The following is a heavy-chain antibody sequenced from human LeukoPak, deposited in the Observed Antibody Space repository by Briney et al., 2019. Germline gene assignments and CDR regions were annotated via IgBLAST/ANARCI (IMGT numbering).Heavy chain of an antibody. J-gene: IGHJ4*02. CDR1: GFTFSSYA. Sequence: PGGSLRLSCAASGFTFSSYAMSWVRQAPGKGLEWVSAISGSGGSTYYADSVKGRFTISRDNSKNTLYLQMNSLRAEDTAVYYRAKDLWNYYGEYYWGQGTMVTVSS. D-gene: IGHD4-17*01. V-gene: IGHV3-23*01. CDR3: AKDLWNYYGEYY. CDR2: ISGSGGST.